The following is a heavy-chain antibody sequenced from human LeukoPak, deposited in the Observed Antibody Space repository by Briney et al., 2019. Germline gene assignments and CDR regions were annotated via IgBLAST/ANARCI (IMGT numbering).Heavy chain of an antibody. CDR3: ARLSTVLFDLFDY. Sequence: PAETLCLTCTVSGGSFSSSSYYWGWIRQPPGKGLVWIVRIYDSGSYYYTPALKSPVTISVDPSKNQFSLKLSSVPAAGTAVYYCARLSTVLFDLFDYWGQGTLVTVSS. V-gene: IGHV4-39*01. J-gene: IGHJ4*02. CDR1: GGSFSSSSYY. D-gene: IGHD2-2*01. CDR2: IYDSGSY.